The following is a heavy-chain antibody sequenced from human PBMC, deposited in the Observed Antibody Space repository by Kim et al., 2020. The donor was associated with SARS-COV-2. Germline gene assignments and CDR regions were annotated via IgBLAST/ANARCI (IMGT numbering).Heavy chain of an antibody. V-gene: IGHV5-10-1*01. Sequence: YSPSFQGHVTISADKSISTAYLQWSSLKASDTAMYYCARQIVGALATTDYWGQGTLVTVSS. D-gene: IGHD1-26*01. CDR3: ARQIVGALATTDY. J-gene: IGHJ4*02.